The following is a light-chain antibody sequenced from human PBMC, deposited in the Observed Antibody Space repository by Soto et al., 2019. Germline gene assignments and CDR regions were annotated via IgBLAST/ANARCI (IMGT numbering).Light chain of an antibody. CDR1: QSVSSN. Sequence: EIVMTQSPATLSVSPGERATLSCRASQSVSSNLAWYQQKPGQAPRLLIYGASTRAAGITDRFSGSGSGTDFTLTITRLEPEDSAVYFCQQYTGPPTTFGQGTRLEIK. CDR2: GAS. J-gene: IGKJ5*01. V-gene: IGKV3D-15*01. CDR3: QQYTGPPTT.